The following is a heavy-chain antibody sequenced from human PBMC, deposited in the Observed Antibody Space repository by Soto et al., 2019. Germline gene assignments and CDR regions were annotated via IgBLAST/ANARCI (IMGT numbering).Heavy chain of an antibody. D-gene: IGHD3-10*01. CDR2: LYPGGGT. Sequence: GGSLRLSCAASGFTVSDNYMTWVRQVPGKGLECVSLLYPGGGTYYADSVKGRFSISRDNSKNTLYLQMSSLRVEDTAVYYCATVGGGWGQGTLVTVSS. J-gene: IGHJ4*02. CDR1: GFTVSDNY. V-gene: IGHV3-66*01. CDR3: ATVGGG.